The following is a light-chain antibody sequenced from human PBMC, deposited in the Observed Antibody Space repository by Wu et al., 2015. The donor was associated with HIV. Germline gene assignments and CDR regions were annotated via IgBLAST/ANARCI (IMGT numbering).Light chain of an antibody. V-gene: IGKV1-5*03. CDR3: QQYSFLGT. CDR2: MTS. J-gene: IGKJ1*01. CDR1: QSVGSW. Sequence: QMTQSPATLSASVGDRVSITCRASQSVGSWLAWYQQRPGSAPKLLIYMTSSLQKGVSSRFSGSGSGTEFTLTISGLQPEDFATYYCQQYSFLGTFGQGTTVEVK.